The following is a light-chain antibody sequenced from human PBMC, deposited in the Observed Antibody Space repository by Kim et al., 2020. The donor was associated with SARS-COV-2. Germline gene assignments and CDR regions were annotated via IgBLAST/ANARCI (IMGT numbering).Light chain of an antibody. CDR3: QQRSKWPLT. CDR2: DAS. CDR1: QSVSSN. Sequence: EIVLTQSPATLSLSPGERATLSCRASQSVSSNLAWYQQKPGQAPRLLIYDASDRATGIPARFSGSGSGTDFTLTITSLEPDDFAVYYCQQRSKWPLTFGGGTKVDIK. V-gene: IGKV3-11*01. J-gene: IGKJ4*01.